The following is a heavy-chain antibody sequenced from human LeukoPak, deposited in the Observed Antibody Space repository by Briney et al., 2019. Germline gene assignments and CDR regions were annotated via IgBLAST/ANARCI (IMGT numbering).Heavy chain of an antibody. J-gene: IGHJ4*02. CDR3: ARGDIVVVPAATHPEGFDY. CDR1: GGSISSSSYY. V-gene: IGHV4-39*07. Sequence: PSETLSLTCTVSGGSISSSSYYWGWIRQPPGKGLEWIGSIYYSGSTYYNPSLKSRVTISVDTSKNQFSLKLSSVTAADTAVYYCARGDIVVVPAATHPEGFDYWGQGTLVTVSS. CDR2: IYYSGST. D-gene: IGHD2-2*01.